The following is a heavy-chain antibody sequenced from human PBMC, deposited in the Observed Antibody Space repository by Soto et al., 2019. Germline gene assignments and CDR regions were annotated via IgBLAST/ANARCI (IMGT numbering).Heavy chain of an antibody. D-gene: IGHD3-16*01. CDR3: ARTYGGNWFDP. CDR2: IYYSGST. J-gene: IGHJ5*02. CDR1: GGSISSYY. V-gene: IGHV4-59*01. Sequence: QVQLQESGPGLVKPSETLSLTCTVSGGSISSYYWSWIRQPPGKGLEWIGYIYYSGSTNYNPSLKRRVTISVDTSKNQFSQKLSYMTAADTAVHYWARTYGGNWFDPWGQGTLVTVSS.